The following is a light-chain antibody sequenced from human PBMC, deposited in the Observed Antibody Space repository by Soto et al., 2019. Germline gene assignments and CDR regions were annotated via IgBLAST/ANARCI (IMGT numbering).Light chain of an antibody. V-gene: IGKV1-5*03. CDR1: QCISTW. J-gene: IGKJ4*01. Sequence: DIQMTQYPSTLFESVGDRVTIACRASQCISTWLAWYQQKPGKAPKLLIYKAASLEGGVPSRFGGSGAGTLFNITISSLHPDDFATYYFQQYNTYPLTFGGGTTVDIK. CDR2: KAA. CDR3: QQYNTYPLT.